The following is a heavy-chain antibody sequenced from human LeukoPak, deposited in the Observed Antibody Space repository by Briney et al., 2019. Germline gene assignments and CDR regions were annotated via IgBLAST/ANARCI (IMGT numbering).Heavy chain of an antibody. J-gene: IGHJ4*02. V-gene: IGHV1-69*04. CDR1: GGTFSSYA. Sequence: GASVKVSCKASGGTFSSYAISWVRQAPGQGLEWMGRIIPILGIANYAQKFQGRVTITADKSTSTAYMELSSLRSEDTAVYYCARAPPNPGTSYDYWGQGTLVTVSS. CDR2: IIPILGIA. CDR3: ARAPPNPGTSYDY.